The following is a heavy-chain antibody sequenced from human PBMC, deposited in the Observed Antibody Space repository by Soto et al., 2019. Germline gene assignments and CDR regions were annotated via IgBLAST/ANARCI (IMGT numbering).Heavy chain of an antibody. D-gene: IGHD6-25*01. CDR2: INPNSGGT. CDR3: ARGHSRGYSTFDY. CDR1: GYTFTGYY. J-gene: IGHJ4*02. Sequence: ASVKVSCKASGYTFTGYYMHWVRQAPGQGLEWMGWINPNSGGTNYAQKFQGWVTMTRDTSISTAYMELSRLRSDDTAVYYCARGHSRGYSTFDYRGQGTLVTVSS. V-gene: IGHV1-2*04.